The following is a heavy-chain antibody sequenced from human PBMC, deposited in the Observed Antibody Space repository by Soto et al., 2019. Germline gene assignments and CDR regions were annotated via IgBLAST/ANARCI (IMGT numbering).Heavy chain of an antibody. J-gene: IGHJ2*01. CDR3: ARCYCSIGSCYACWHLDL. Sequence: QVHLVQSGAEVKEPGASVKVSCQASCYTFTNYAISWVRQAPGQGLEWMGWISPSPGDTDQEQGFQDRVTMTLDPSTNTTDRELRSLGTDDMAVYYCARCYCSIGSCYACWHLDLGGPGTLVTVSS. CDR1: CYTFTNYA. V-gene: IGHV1-18*03. D-gene: IGHD2-15*01. CDR2: ISPSPGDT.